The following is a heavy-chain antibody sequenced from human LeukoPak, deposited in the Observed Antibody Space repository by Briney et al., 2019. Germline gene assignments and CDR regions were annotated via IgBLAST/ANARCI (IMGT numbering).Heavy chain of an antibody. CDR2: VSAYNGNT. CDR3: AREGIAAAGINWFDP. Sequence: ASVKVSCKASGYTFTSYGISWVRQAPGQGLEWMGWVSAYNGNTNYAQKLQGKVTMTTDTSTSTAYMELRSLRSDDTAVYYCAREGIAAAGINWFDPWGQGTLVTVSS. D-gene: IGHD6-13*01. J-gene: IGHJ5*02. V-gene: IGHV1-18*01. CDR1: GYTFTSYG.